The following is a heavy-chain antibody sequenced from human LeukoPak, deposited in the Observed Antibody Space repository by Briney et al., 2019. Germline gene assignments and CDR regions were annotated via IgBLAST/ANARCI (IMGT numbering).Heavy chain of an antibody. J-gene: IGHJ4*02. CDR1: VYIFTSYY. CDR3: ARDPTNTIGRYVYFDY. Sequence: ASVKVSCKASVYIFTSYYMHWVRQAPGQGLEWMGWINANSGATDYAQKFQGRVTMTTDTSITTAYMDLSRLRSDDTAVYYCARDPTNTIGRYVYFDYWGQGTPVTVSS. D-gene: IGHD2-2*01. CDR2: INANSGAT. V-gene: IGHV1-2*02.